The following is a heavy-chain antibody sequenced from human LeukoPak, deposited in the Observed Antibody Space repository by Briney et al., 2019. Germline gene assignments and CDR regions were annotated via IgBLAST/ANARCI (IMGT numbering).Heavy chain of an antibody. J-gene: IGHJ6*03. V-gene: IGHV4-38-2*02. CDR1: GYSISSGYY. D-gene: IGHD3-16*01. CDR2: MYHSGST. Sequence: SETLSLTCTVSGYSISSGYYWGWIRQPPGKGLEWIGSMYHSGSTYYNPSLKSRVTMSVDASKNQFSLKLSSVTAADTAVYYCARVASPAAGGNYYMDVWAKGTTVTVSS. CDR3: ARVASPAAGGNYYMDV.